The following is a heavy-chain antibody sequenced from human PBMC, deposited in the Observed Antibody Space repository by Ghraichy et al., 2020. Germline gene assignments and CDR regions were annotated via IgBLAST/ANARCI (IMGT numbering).Heavy chain of an antibody. J-gene: IGHJ6*02. D-gene: IGHD2-2*01. V-gene: IGHV3-15*01. CDR1: GFTFSNAW. CDR2: IKSKTDGGTT. Sequence: SCAASGFTFSNAWMSWVRQAPGKGLEWVGRIKSKTDGGTTDYAAPVKGRFTISRDDSKNTLYLQMNSLKTEDTAVYYCTTVVRDYCSSTSCYGRRGNYGMDVWGQGTTVTVSS. CDR3: TTVVRDYCSSTSCYGRRGNYGMDV.